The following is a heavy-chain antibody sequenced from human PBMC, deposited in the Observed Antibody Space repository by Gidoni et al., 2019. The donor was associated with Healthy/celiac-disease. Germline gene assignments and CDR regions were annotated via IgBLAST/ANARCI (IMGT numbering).Heavy chain of an antibody. Sequence: QVQLQQWGAGLLKPSETLSLTCAVYGGSFSGYYWSWIRQPPGKGLEWIGEINHSGSTNYNPSLKSRVTISVDTSKNQFFLKLSSVTAADTAVYYCARGKGSSSGLGYWGQGTLVTVSS. V-gene: IGHV4-34*01. J-gene: IGHJ4*02. CDR1: GGSFSGYY. D-gene: IGHD6-6*01. CDR2: INHSGST. CDR3: ARGKGSSSGLGY.